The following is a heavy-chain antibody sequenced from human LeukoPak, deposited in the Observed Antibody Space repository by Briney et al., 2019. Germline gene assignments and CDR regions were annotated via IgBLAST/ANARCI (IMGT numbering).Heavy chain of an antibody. J-gene: IGHJ3*02. CDR1: GFTVSSNY. Sequence: GSLRLPCAASGFTVSSNYMGWVRQAPGKGLEWVSVIYSGGSTYYADSVKGRFTISRDNSKNTLYLQMNSLRAEDTAVYYCARDNKTARWAFDIWGQGTMVTVSS. CDR3: ARDNKTARWAFDI. CDR2: IYSGGST. V-gene: IGHV3-53*01. D-gene: IGHD5-18*01.